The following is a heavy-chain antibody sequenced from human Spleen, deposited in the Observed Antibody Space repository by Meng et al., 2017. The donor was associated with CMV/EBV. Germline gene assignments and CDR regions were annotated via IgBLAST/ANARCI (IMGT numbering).Heavy chain of an antibody. Sequence: ASVKVSCKGSGYTFTSYDINWVRQATGQGLEWMGWMKPNSGNTGYAQKFQGRVTISSNTSISTAYMELSSLRSEDTAVYYCARSYCSSTSCYTSLYYYYYYGMDVWGQGTTVTVSS. CDR2: MKPNSGNT. CDR1: GYTFTSYD. J-gene: IGHJ6*02. D-gene: IGHD2-2*02. V-gene: IGHV1-8*01. CDR3: ARSYCSSTSCYTSLYYYYYYGMDV.